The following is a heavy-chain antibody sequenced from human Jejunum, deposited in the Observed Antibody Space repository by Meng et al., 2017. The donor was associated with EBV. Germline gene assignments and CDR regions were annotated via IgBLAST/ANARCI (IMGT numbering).Heavy chain of an antibody. Sequence: QGRLVQSGAEVKKPGASVKVSCKASAYPFAGYYMHWVRQAPGQGLEWMGRINPNSGGANYAQKFQGRVTMTRDTSISTAYMELSRLRSDDTAVYYCAREGLVGDLRYFDLWGRGTLVTVSS. CDR2: INPNSGGA. J-gene: IGHJ2*01. D-gene: IGHD3-16*01. CDR3: AREGLVGDLRYFDL. CDR1: AYPFAGYY. V-gene: IGHV1-2*06.